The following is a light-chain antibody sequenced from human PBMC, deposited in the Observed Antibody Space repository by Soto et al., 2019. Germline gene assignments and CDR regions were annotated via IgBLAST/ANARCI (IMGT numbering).Light chain of an antibody. V-gene: IGKV3-15*01. CDR2: GAS. CDR3: QQYNDWPRT. J-gene: IGKJ1*01. CDR1: QRVSSSY. Sequence: PGERVTLSCRASQRVSSSYLTWYQQKPGQAPRLLISGASTRATGIPARFSGSGSGTEFTLTISSLQSEDFAVYYCQQYNDWPRTFGQGTKVEIK.